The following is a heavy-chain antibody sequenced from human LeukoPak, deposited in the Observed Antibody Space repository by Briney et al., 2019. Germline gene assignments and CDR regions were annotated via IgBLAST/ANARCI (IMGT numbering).Heavy chain of an antibody. CDR1: GGSISSGGYS. D-gene: IGHD4-17*01. CDR3: ARTYGDYIFDY. CDR2: IYHSGST. V-gene: IGHV4-30-2*01. J-gene: IGHJ4*02. Sequence: PSETLSITCAVSGGSISSGGYSWSWIRQPPGKGLEWIGYIYHSGSTYYNPSLKSRVTISVDRSKNQFSLKLSSVTAADTAVYYCARTYGDYIFDYWGQGTLVTVSS.